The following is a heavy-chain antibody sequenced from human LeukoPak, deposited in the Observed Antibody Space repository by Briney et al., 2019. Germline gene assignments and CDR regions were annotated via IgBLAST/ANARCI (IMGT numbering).Heavy chain of an antibody. CDR1: GVSISSGDYY. J-gene: IGHJ6*04. CDR3: ARASGSYYYGSGVNYYYYYGMDV. D-gene: IGHD3-10*01. Sequence: PSETLSLTCTVSGVSISSGDYYWGWIRQPPGKGLEWIGYIYYSGSTYYNPSLKSRVTISVDTSKNQFSLKLSSVTAADTAVYYCARASGSYYYGSGVNYYYYYGMDVWGKGTTVTVSS. CDR2: IYYSGST. V-gene: IGHV4-30-4*01.